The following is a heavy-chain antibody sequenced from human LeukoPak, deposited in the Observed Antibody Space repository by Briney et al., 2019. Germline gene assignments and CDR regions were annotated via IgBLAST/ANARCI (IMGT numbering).Heavy chain of an antibody. D-gene: IGHD3-9*01. V-gene: IGHV4-34*01. J-gene: IGHJ4*02. CDR3: ARGIHYDILTGYYNPLDY. CDR2: INHSGST. Sequence: SETLSLTCAVYGGSFSGYYWSWIRQPPGKGLEWIGEINHSGSTNYNPSLKSRVTISVDTSKNQFSLKLSSVAAADTAVYYCARGIHYDILTGYYNPLDYWGQGTLVTVSS. CDR1: GGSFSGYY.